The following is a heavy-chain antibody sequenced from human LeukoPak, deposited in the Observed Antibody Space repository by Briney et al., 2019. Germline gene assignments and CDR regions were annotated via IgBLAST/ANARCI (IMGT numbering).Heavy chain of an antibody. CDR3: ARDFEMITFGGVIVGTWDY. V-gene: IGHV3-48*02. Sequence: GGSLRLSCAASGFILSSYWMHWVRQAPGKGLEWVSYISSSSSTIYYADSVKGRFTISRDNAKNSLYLQMNSLRDEDTAVYYCARDFEMITFGGVIVGTWDYWGQGTLVTVSS. CDR2: ISSSSSTI. D-gene: IGHD3-16*02. CDR1: GFILSSYW. J-gene: IGHJ4*02.